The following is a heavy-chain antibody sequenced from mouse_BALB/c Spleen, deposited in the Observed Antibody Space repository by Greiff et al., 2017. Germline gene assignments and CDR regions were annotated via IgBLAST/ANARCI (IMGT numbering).Heavy chain of an antibody. CDR2: ISSGGST. CDR3: ARGIYDGYYFDY. CDR1: GFTFSSYA. D-gene: IGHD2-3*01. Sequence: EVQVVESGGGLVKPGGSLKLSCAASGFTFSSYAMSWVRQTPEKRLEWVASISSGGSTYYPDSVKGRFTISRDNARNILYLQMSSLRSEDTAMYYCARGIYDGYYFDYWGQGTTLTVSS. J-gene: IGHJ2*01. V-gene: IGHV5-6-5*01.